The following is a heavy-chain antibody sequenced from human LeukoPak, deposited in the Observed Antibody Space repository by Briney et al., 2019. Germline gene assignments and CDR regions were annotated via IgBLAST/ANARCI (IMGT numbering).Heavy chain of an antibody. Sequence: PGGSLRLSCAASGFTFSSYAMSWVRQAPGKGLEWVSAISATGGSTYYADSVKGRFTISRDNSKNTLYLQMNSLRAEDTAVYYCAKDSTTFYDFWSGYHWGQGTLVTVSS. V-gene: IGHV3-23*01. CDR1: GFTFSSYA. J-gene: IGHJ4*02. D-gene: IGHD3-3*01. CDR2: ISATGGST. CDR3: AKDSTTFYDFWSGYH.